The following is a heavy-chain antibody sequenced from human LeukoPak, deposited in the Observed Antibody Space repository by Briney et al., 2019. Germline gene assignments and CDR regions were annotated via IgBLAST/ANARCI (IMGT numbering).Heavy chain of an antibody. D-gene: IGHD5-18*01. CDR3: ARGTIQLWFSSV. CDR1: GFTFSSYA. CDR2: ISYDGSNK. Sequence: GGSLRLSCAASGFTFSSYAMHWVRQAPGKGLEWVAVISYDGSNKYYADSVKGRFTISRDNSKNTLCLQMNSLRAEDTAVYYCARGTIQLWFSSVWGQGTLVTVSS. V-gene: IGHV3-30-3*01. J-gene: IGHJ4*02.